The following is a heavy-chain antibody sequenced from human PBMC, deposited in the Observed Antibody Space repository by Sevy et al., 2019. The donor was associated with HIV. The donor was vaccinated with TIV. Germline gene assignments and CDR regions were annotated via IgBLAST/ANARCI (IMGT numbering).Heavy chain of an antibody. J-gene: IGHJ3*02. CDR2: INAGNGNT. CDR1: GYTFTSYA. D-gene: IGHD3-10*01. V-gene: IGHV1-3*01. CDR3: ARGTYYGSGINTRSAFDI. Sequence: ASVKVSCKASGYTFTSYAMHWVRQAPGQRLEWMGWINAGNGNTKYSQKFQGRVTITRDTSARTAYMELSSLRSEDTAVYYCARGTYYGSGINTRSAFDIWGQGTMVTVSS.